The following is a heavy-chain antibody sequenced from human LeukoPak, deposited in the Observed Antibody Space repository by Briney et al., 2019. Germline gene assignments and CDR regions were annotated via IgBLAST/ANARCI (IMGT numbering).Heavy chain of an antibody. CDR3: ARRDYASDY. J-gene: IGHJ4*02. CDR2: IFSDGST. V-gene: IGHV3-53*01. CDR1: GFTVSKNY. D-gene: IGHD4-17*01. Sequence: GGSLRLSCAASGFTVSKNYMTWVRQAPGKGLEWVSLIFSDGSTYYADSLKGRFTISRDNSKNTLNLQMNSPRAEDTAVYYCARRDYASDYWGQGTLVTVSS.